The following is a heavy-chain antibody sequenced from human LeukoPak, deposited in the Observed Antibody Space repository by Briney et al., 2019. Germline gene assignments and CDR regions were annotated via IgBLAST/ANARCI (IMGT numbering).Heavy chain of an antibody. CDR1: GFTFSSYA. J-gene: IGHJ4*02. CDR3: AKSSGYYTKTPLDC. V-gene: IGHV3-23*01. CDR2: IRGSGSST. D-gene: IGHD3-22*01. Sequence: PGGSLRLSCAASGFTFSSYAMTWVRQARGKGLEWVSAIRGSGSSTYYADSVKGRFTISRDNSKNTLYLQMNSLRDEDTAVYYCAKSSGYYTKTPLDCWGQGTLVTVSS.